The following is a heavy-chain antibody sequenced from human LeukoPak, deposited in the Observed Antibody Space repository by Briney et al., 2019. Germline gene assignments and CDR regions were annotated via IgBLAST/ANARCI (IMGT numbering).Heavy chain of an antibody. J-gene: IGHJ4*02. V-gene: IGHV3-23*01. CDR3: AKATGYLL. D-gene: IGHD1-14*01. CDR1: GFTFSTYG. Sequence: GGSLRLSCAASGFTFSTYGMSWVRQALGKGLEWVSAINGGGGSTYYADSVKGRFTISRANSENTLYLQMNNLRAEDTAVYYCAKATGYLLWGQGTLVTVSS. CDR2: INGGGGST.